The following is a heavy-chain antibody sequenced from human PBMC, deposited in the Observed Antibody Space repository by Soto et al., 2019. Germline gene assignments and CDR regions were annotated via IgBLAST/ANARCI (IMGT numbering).Heavy chain of an antibody. CDR1: GFTFSSYA. J-gene: IGHJ6*02. V-gene: IGHV3-23*01. CDR2: ISGSGGST. Sequence: GSLRLSCAASGFTFSSYAMSWVRQAPGKGLEWVSAISGSGGSTYYADSVKGRFTISRDNSKNTLYLQMNSLRAEDTAVYYCARSPYRDLWFGELFDYYYGMDVWGQGTTVTVSS. CDR3: ARSPYRDLWFGELFDYYYGMDV. D-gene: IGHD3-10*01.